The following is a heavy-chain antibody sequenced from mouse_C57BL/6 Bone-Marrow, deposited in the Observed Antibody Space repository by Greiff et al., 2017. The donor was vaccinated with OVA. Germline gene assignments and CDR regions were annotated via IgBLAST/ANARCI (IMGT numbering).Heavy chain of an antibody. CDR1: GYTFTSYG. D-gene: IGHD2-5*01. CDR3: ASYSNYVGDY. Sequence: VQLQQSGAELARPGASVKLSCKASGYTFTSYGISWVKQSTGQGLEWIGEIYPRSGTTYYNEKFKGKATLTADQSSSTAYMDLRCLTSEDSAVYCCASYSNYVGDYWGQGTTLTVSS. V-gene: IGHV1-81*01. CDR2: IYPRSGTT. J-gene: IGHJ2*01.